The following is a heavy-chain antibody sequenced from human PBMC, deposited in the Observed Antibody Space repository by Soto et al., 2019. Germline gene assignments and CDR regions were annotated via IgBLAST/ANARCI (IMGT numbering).Heavy chain of an antibody. J-gene: IGHJ5*02. CDR3: AKDRVIQLLPIWPDP. CDR2: VSSDGSNQ. CDR1: GFSFNKYG. D-gene: IGHD2-2*01. V-gene: IGHV3-30*18. Sequence: QVHLVESGGGIVQPGTSLRLSCAASGFSFNKYGVHWVRQAPGKGLEWVAYVSSDGSNQYYADSVKGRFTISRDNSKSTLYLQLDSLRVDDTAVYYCAKDRVIQLLPIWPDPWGQGTLVTVSS.